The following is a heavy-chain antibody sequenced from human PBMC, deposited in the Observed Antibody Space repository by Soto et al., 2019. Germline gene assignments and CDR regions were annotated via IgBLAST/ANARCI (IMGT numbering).Heavy chain of an antibody. J-gene: IGHJ6*03. CDR1: GFTFSSYW. CDR3: ARVGTGYYYKDV. V-gene: IGHV3-74*01. D-gene: IGHD1-1*01. Sequence: EVQLVESGGGLVQPGGSLRLSCAASGFTFSSYWMHWVRQAPGKGLVWVSRINSDATTTTYADSVKGRFTISRDNAKNTLYVERNSLRAEDTAVYYCARVGTGYYYKDVWGKGTTVTVSS. CDR2: INSDATTT.